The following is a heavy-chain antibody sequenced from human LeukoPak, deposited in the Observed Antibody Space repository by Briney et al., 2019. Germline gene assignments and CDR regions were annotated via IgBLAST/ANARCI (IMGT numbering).Heavy chain of an antibody. Sequence: GASVKVSCKPSGYTFTGYYMHWVREAPGQGLEWMGWINPNSGGTNYAQKFQGRVTMIRDTTISTAYMELSRLRSDDTAVYYCARADTYYYDSSGYYTYWGQGTLVTVSS. V-gene: IGHV1-2*02. CDR3: ARADTYYYDSSGYYTY. J-gene: IGHJ4*02. D-gene: IGHD3-22*01. CDR2: INPNSGGT. CDR1: GYTFTGYY.